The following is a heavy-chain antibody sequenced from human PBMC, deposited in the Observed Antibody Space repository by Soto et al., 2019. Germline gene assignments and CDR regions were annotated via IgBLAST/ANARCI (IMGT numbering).Heavy chain of an antibody. D-gene: IGHD2-2*02. V-gene: IGHV1-69*13. Sequence: SVKVSCKASGGTFSSYAISWVRQAPGQGLEWMGGIIPIFGTANYAQKFQGRVTITADESTSTAYMELSSLRSEDTAVYYCARDLGPDIVVVPAAIREFRDYYYYGMDVWGQGTTVTVSS. J-gene: IGHJ6*02. CDR1: GGTFSSYA. CDR2: IIPIFGTA. CDR3: ARDLGPDIVVVPAAIREFRDYYYYGMDV.